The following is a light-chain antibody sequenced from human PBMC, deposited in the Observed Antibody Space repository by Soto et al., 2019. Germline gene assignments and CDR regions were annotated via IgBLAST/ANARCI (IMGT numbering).Light chain of an antibody. CDR1: QSVSTY. CDR3: QQRSDWPLT. J-gene: IGKJ5*01. V-gene: IGKV3-11*01. CDR2: DAS. Sequence: EIVLTQSPATLSLSPGERATLSCRASQSVSTYLGWYQQKPGQAPRLLIYDASNRATGIPVRFSGSGSGTDFTLTISSLEPEDFAVYYCQQRSDWPLTFGRGTRLEIK.